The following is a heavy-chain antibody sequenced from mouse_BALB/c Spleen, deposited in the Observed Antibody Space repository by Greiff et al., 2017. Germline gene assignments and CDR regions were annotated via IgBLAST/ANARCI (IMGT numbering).Heavy chain of an antibody. Sequence: EVQGVESGGGLVQPGGSRKLSCAASGFTFSSFGMHWVRQAPEKGLEWVAYISSGSSTIYYADTVKGRFTISRDNPKNTLFLQMTSLRSEDTAMYYGARSPQTARAYFDYWGQGTTLTVSS. CDR3: ARSPQTARAYFDY. J-gene: IGHJ2*01. CDR2: ISSGSSTI. V-gene: IGHV5-17*02. CDR1: GFTFSSFG. D-gene: IGHD3-2*01.